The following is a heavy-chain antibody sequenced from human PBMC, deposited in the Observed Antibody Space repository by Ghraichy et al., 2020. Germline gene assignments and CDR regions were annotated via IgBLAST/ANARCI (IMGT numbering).Heavy chain of an antibody. J-gene: IGHJ3*01. D-gene: IGHD6-13*01. Sequence: GGSLRLSCAGSGFTVIDSYMAWVRQVPGRGLEWVAIIYRAGRTFYVDSVKGRFVISRDGSQNTLFLQMDSLTAEDTALYYCVKPNSNWLGAFESWGRGTMVTVSS. CDR2: IYRAGRT. CDR1: GFTVIDSY. CDR3: VKPNSNWLGAFES. V-gene: IGHV3-66*04.